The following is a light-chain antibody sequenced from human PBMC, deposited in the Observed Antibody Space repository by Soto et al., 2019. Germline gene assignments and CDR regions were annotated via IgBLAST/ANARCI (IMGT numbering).Light chain of an antibody. CDR1: PSVTNF. CDR3: QQRNIWPPVT. Sequence: EIVLTQSPATLSLSPGERATLSCRASPSVTNFLAWYQQKPFQAPRLLIYGALNRATGIPARFSGSGSGTDFTLTISSLEPEDSAIYYCQQRNIWPPVTFGQGTRLEI. J-gene: IGKJ5*01. CDR2: GAL. V-gene: IGKV3-11*01.